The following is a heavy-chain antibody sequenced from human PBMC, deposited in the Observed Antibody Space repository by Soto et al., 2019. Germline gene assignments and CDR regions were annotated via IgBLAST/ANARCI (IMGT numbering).Heavy chain of an antibody. Sequence: PGGSLRLSCAVSGFTVSTNYMAWVRQGPGKGLEWVSVIYTGGTTHYADSVTGRFTFSRDTSKNILYLHLNSMTTDDTAVYYCARVWGYYFDSWGQGTLVTVSS. CDR3: ARVWGYYFDS. CDR2: IYTGGTT. CDR1: GFTVSTNY. V-gene: IGHV3-53*01. J-gene: IGHJ4*02. D-gene: IGHD1-26*01.